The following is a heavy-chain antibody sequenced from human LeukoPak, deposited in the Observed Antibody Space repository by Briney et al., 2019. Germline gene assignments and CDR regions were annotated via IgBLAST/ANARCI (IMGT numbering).Heavy chain of an antibody. CDR2: ISWNSGSI. V-gene: IGHV3-9*01. CDR3: AKGHDILTGTDYYFDY. J-gene: IGHJ4*02. Sequence: SLRLSCAASGFTFDDYAMHWVRQAPGKGLEWVSGISWNSGSIGYADSVKGRFTISRDNAKNSLYLQMNSLRAEDTALYYCAKGHDILTGTDYYFDYWGQGTLVTVSS. D-gene: IGHD3-9*01. CDR1: GFTFDDYA.